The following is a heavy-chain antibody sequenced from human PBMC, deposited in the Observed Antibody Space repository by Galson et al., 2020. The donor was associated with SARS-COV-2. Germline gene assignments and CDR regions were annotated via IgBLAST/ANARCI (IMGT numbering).Heavy chain of an antibody. CDR3: VRHGYCSSGSCSAKDAFHI. D-gene: IGHD2-2*03. Sequence: ETSETLSLTCSVSGASLSSDFWSWIRPPPGQGLEWIGFMYYIWSSNNNPSLKRRVTLSVDMSKSHPSLELRSVTAADTAVYYCVRHGYCSSGSCSAKDAFHIWGQGTMVTVAS. V-gene: IGHV4-59*08. CDR2: MYYIWSS. CDR1: GASLSSDF. J-gene: IGHJ3*02.